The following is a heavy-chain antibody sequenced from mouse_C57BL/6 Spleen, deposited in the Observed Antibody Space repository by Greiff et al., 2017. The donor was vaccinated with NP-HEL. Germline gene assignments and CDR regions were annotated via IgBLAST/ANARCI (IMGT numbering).Heavy chain of an antibody. D-gene: IGHD1-1*01. J-gene: IGHJ1*03. CDR1: GYTFTDHT. CDR3: ARYDYGSSYGWYFDV. V-gene: IGHV1-78*01. CDR2: IYPRDGST. Sequence: QVQLQQSDAELVKPGASVKISCKVSGYTFTDHTIHWMKQRPEQGLEWIGYIYPRDGSTKYNEKFKGKATLTADKSSSTAYMQLNSLTSEDSAVYFCARYDYGSSYGWYFDVWGTGTTVTVSS.